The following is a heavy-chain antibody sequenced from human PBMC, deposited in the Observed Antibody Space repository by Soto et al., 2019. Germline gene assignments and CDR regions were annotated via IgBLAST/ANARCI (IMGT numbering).Heavy chain of an antibody. J-gene: IGHJ6*02. V-gene: IGHV3-21*01. Sequence: PGGSLRLSCAASGFTFSSYSMNWVRQAPGKGLEWVSSISSSSSYIYYADSVKGRFTISRDNAKNSLYLQMNSLRAEDTAVYYCARDLLNCSGGSCPTHYYYYYGMDVWGQGTTVTVSS. CDR3: ARDLLNCSGGSCPTHYYYYYGMDV. CDR1: GFTFSSYS. D-gene: IGHD2-15*01. CDR2: ISSSSSYI.